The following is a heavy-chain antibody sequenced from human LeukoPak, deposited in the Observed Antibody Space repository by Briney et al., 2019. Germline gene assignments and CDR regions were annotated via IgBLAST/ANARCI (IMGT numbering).Heavy chain of an antibody. D-gene: IGHD3-16*01. Sequence: PSETLSLTCTVSGYSISSGYYWGWIRQPPGKGLEWIGSIYHSGSTYYNPSLKSRVTISVDTSKNQFSLKLSSVTAADTAVYYCARGRMGVSEFDYWGQGTLVTVSS. J-gene: IGHJ4*02. CDR3: ARGRMGVSEFDY. V-gene: IGHV4-38-2*02. CDR2: IYHSGST. CDR1: GYSISSGYY.